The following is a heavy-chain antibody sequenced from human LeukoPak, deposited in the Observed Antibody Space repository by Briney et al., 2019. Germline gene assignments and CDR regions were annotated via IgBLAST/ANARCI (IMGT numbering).Heavy chain of an antibody. V-gene: IGHV4-34*01. CDR3: ARGQGGSSSSRLDY. CDR1: GGSFGGYY. D-gene: IGHD6-6*01. Sequence: SETLSLTCAVYGGSFGGYYWSWIRQPPGKGLEWIGEINHSGSTNYNPSLKSRVTMSVDTSKNQFSLNLSSVTAADTAVYYCARGQGGSSSSRLDYWGQGALVTVSS. J-gene: IGHJ4*02. CDR2: INHSGST.